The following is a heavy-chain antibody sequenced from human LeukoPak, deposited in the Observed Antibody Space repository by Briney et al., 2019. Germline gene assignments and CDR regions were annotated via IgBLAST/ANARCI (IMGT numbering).Heavy chain of an antibody. V-gene: IGHV6-1*01. CDR3: ARVGEQWLVFCDY. D-gene: IGHD6-19*01. CDR2: TYYRSKWYN. J-gene: IGHJ4*02. CDR1: GDSVSSNSAA. Sequence: SQTLSLTCAISGDSVSSNSAAWNWIRQSPSRGLEWRGRTYYRSKWYNDYAVSVKSRITINPDTSKNQFSLQLNSVTHDDKAVYYCARVGEQWLVFCDYWGQGTLVSVSS.